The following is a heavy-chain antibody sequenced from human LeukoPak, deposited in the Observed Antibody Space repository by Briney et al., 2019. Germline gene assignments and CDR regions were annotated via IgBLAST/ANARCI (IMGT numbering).Heavy chain of an antibody. J-gene: IGHJ4*02. Sequence: GGSLRLSCAGSGFIFNNYAMHWVRQPPGKGLEWVSGISWNSGTIDYADSVRGRFTISRDNAKNSLYLQMDSLRVEDTAFYYCAKDNRRHYTSGPNPDSLHWGQGALVTVPS. CDR2: ISWNSGTI. D-gene: IGHD6-19*01. CDR1: GFIFNNYA. V-gene: IGHV3-9*01. CDR3: AKDNRRHYTSGPNPDSLH.